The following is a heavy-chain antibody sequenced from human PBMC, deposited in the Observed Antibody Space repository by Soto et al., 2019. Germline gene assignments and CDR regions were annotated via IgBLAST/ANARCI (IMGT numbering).Heavy chain of an antibody. CDR2: INHSGST. Sequence: SETLSLTCAFYGGSFSGYYWSWIRQPPGKGLEWIGEINHSGSTNYNPSLKSRVTISVDTSKNQFSLKLSSVTAADTAVYYCARGCKYYYYGMDVWGQGTTVTVSS. D-gene: IGHD2-8*01. CDR1: GGSFSGYY. V-gene: IGHV4-34*01. J-gene: IGHJ6*02. CDR3: ARGCKYYYYGMDV.